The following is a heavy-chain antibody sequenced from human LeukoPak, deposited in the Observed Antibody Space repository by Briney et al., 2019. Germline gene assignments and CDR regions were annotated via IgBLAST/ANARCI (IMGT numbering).Heavy chain of an antibody. D-gene: IGHD3-22*01. J-gene: IGHJ4*02. Sequence: PSETLSLTCTVSGGTISSSSYYWGWIRQPPGKGLEWIGSIYYSGNTYYNPSLKSRVTISVDTSKNQVSLKLSSVTAADTAVYYCARDRWDSSGYYSLDYWGQGTLVTVSS. CDR3: ARDRWDSSGYYSLDY. V-gene: IGHV4-39*02. CDR2: IYYSGNT. CDR1: GGTISSSSYY.